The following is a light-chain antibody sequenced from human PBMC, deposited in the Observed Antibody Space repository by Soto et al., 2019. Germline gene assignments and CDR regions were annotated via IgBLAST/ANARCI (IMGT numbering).Light chain of an antibody. Sequence: EIVLTQSPGTLSLSPGERATLSCRASQSVASSYLAWYQQKPGQAPRLLISGSSNRATGIPDRFSGSGSGTDFTLTISRLEPEDFAVFYCQLYTAFGQGTKVDNK. CDR2: GSS. CDR3: QLYTA. J-gene: IGKJ1*01. V-gene: IGKV3-20*01. CDR1: QSVASSY.